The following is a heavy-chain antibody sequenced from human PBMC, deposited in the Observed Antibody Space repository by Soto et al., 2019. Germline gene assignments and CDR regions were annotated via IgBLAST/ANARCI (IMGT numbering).Heavy chain of an antibody. J-gene: IGHJ5*02. Sequence: AASVKVSCKAFGYTFTSYYMHWVRQAPGQGLEWMGIINPSGGSTSYAQKFQGRVTMTRDTSTSTVYMELSSLRSEDTAVYYCARESNIHAYGFDPWGQGTLVTVSS. D-gene: IGHD2-15*01. CDR1: GYTFTSYY. CDR2: INPSGGST. CDR3: ARESNIHAYGFDP. V-gene: IGHV1-46*01.